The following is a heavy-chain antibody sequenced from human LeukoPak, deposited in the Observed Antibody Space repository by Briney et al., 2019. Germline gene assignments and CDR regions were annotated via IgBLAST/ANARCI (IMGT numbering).Heavy chain of an antibody. CDR1: GFTFSSYS. D-gene: IGHD2-2*01. J-gene: IGHJ4*02. CDR2: ISSSSSYI. Sequence: GGSLRLSCAASGFTFSSYSMNWVRQAPGKGLEWVSSISSSSSYIYYADSVKGRFTISTDNAKNTQYRQMNSLNTAEKDLYYCARDGAVPGAMGYYFDYWGQGTLVTVSS. CDR3: ARDGAVPGAMGYYFDY. V-gene: IGHV3-21*04.